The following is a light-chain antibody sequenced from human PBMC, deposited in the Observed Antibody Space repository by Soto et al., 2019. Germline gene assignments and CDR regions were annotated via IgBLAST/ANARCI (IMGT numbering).Light chain of an antibody. CDR3: QQYGSSGT. Sequence: VLTQSPGTLSLSPGERATLSCRASQSVSNNYVAWYQQTPGQAPRLLISGASNRATGIPDRFSGSGSGTDLTLTISRLEPEDFAVYYCQQYGSSGTFGQGTKVDIK. V-gene: IGKV3-20*01. J-gene: IGKJ1*01. CDR2: GAS. CDR1: QSVSNNY.